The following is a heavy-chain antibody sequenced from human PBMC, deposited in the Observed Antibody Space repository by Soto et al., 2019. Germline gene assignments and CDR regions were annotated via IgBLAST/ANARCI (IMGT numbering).Heavy chain of an antibody. D-gene: IGHD5-18*01. Sequence: QVQLVQSGAEVKNPGSSVKVSCKASGGTFSSDAFSWVRQAPGQGLEWMGGIIPMFGTENYSEKFHERVTITADESTSTAYLEVTSLTSADTAAYYCARAVEMATAPLTTWGQGTVVIVSS. CDR3: ARAVEMATAPLTT. CDR2: IIPMFGTE. V-gene: IGHV1-69*01. CDR1: GGTFSSDA. J-gene: IGHJ5*02.